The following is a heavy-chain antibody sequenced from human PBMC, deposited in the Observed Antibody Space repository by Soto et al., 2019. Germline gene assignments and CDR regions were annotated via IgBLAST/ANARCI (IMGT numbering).Heavy chain of an antibody. D-gene: IGHD6-13*01. CDR3: AKKEKTGSAAAAVDY. CDR1: GFTFDDNA. V-gene: IGHV3-9*01. Sequence: PGGSLRLSCAVSGFTFDDNAMHWVRQAPEKGLEWVSGINWKSDIGYADSVKGRFTISRDNAENSLYLQMNSLRGDDTAMYYCAKKEKTGSAAAAVDYWGQGTLVTVSS. CDR2: INWKSDI. J-gene: IGHJ4*02.